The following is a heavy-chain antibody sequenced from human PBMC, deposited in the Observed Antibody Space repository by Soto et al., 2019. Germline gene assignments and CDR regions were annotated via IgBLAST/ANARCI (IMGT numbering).Heavy chain of an antibody. CDR2: IIPIFGTT. J-gene: IGHJ6*02. Sequence: QVQLVQSGAEVKKPGSSVKVSCKASGGTFSSYAIDWVRQAPGQGLEWMGGIIPIFGTTNYAQKLQGRVKITADESTRTTYMELSTLTSEDTAVYYCARGTVTGSEYNYYYYGMDVWGQGTTVTVSS. V-gene: IGHV1-69*12. CDR1: GGTFSSYA. D-gene: IGHD1-1*01. CDR3: ARGTVTGSEYNYYYYGMDV.